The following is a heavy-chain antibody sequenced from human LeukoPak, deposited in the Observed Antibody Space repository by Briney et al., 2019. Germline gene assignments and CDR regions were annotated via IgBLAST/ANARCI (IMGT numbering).Heavy chain of an antibody. CDR2: IKSKTDGGTT. CDR1: GFTFSNAW. CDR3: TAVIVVVTYTIEYFDY. Sequence: GGSLRLSCAASGFTFSNAWMSWVCQAPGKGLECVGRIKSKTDGGTTDYAAPVKDRFTISRDDSKNTLYLQMNSLKTEDPAVYYCTAVIVVVTYTIEYFDYWGQGTLVTVSS. D-gene: IGHD3-22*01. V-gene: IGHV3-15*01. J-gene: IGHJ4*02.